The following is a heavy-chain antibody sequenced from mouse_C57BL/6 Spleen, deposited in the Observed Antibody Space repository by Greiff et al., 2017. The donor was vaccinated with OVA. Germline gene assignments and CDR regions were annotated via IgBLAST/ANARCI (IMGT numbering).Heavy chain of an antibody. V-gene: IGHV1-15*01. D-gene: IGHD2-3*01. CDR1: GYTFTDYE. CDR2: IDPETGGT. CDR3: TFYDGYYRYAMDY. Sequence: VQLQQSGAELVRPGASVTLSCKASGYTFTDYEMHWVKQTPVHGLEWIGAIDPETGGTAYNQKFKGKAILTADKSSSTAYMELRSLTSEDSAVYYCTFYDGYYRYAMDYWGQGTSVTVSS. J-gene: IGHJ4*01.